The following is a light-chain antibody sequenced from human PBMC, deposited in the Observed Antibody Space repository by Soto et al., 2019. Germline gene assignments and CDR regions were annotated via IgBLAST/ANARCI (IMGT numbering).Light chain of an antibody. J-gene: IGLJ2*01. CDR2: EGS. CDR3: CSYTDIALDVV. V-gene: IGLV2-23*01. CDR1: SFDVGIYNL. Sequence: QSALTQPASVSGSPGQSITISCTGTSFDVGIYNLVSWYQQHPGKAPKLMIYEGSKRPSGLSNRFSGSKSGNTASLTISGLQAEDEADYYCCSYTDIALDVVFGGGTKLTVL.